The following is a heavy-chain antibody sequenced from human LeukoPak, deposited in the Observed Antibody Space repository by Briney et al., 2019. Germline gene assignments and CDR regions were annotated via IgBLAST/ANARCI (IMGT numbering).Heavy chain of an antibody. CDR2: IRSKAYGGTT. J-gene: IGHJ4*02. V-gene: IGHV3-49*03. CDR1: GFTFGDYA. D-gene: IGHD1-14*01. CDR3: TRASGGGLGTRGY. Sequence: GGSLRLSCTASGFTFGDYAMSWFRQAPGKGLEWVGFIRSKAYGGTTEYAASVKGRFTISRDDSKSIAYLQMNSLKTEDTAVYYCTRASGGGLGTRGYWGQGTLVTVSS.